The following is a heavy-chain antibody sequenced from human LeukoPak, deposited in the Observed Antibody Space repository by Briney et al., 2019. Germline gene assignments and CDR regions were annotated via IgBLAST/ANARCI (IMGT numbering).Heavy chain of an antibody. Sequence: GGSLRLSCAASGFTFSSYWMHWVRQAPGKGLVWVSRINTDGSSTSYADSVKGRFTISRDDAKNTLYLQMNSLRAEDTAVYYCARTRTDWDDAFDIWGQGTMVTVSS. J-gene: IGHJ3*02. CDR1: GFTFSSYW. CDR2: INTDGSST. D-gene: IGHD3/OR15-3a*01. CDR3: ARTRTDWDDAFDI. V-gene: IGHV3-74*01.